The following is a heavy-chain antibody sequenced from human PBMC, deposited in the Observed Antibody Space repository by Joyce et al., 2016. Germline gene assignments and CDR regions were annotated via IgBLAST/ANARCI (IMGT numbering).Heavy chain of an antibody. CDR1: GYSFTSTW. Sequence: DVQLVQSGADMKKPGESLKISCQGSGYSFTSTWIGWVRPMPGEGLEWMGVIYPGDSETRYNPSFQGHVSISAAKSIRTAYLQWVSLKASDSAMYYCARWIRSGDYNWFDRWGQGTLVTVSS. CDR3: ARWIRSGDYNWFDR. J-gene: IGHJ5*02. CDR2: IYPGDSET. D-gene: IGHD2-2*03. V-gene: IGHV5-51*01.